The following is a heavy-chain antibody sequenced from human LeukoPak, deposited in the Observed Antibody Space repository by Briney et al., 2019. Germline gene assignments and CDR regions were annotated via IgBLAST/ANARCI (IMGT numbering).Heavy chain of an antibody. CDR1: GYSISSGYY. CDR2: IYHSGST. Sequence: SETLSPTCAVSGYSISSGYYWGWIRQPPGKGLEWIGSIYHSGSTYYNPSLKSRVTISVDTSKNQFSLKLSSVTAADTAVYYCARLFVDTAMVRAYYFDYWGQGTLVTVSS. CDR3: ARLFVDTAMVRAYYFDY. D-gene: IGHD5-18*01. V-gene: IGHV4-38-2*01. J-gene: IGHJ4*02.